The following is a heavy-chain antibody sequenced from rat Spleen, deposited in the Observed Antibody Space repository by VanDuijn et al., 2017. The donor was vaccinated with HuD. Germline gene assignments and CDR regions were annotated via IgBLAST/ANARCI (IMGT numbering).Heavy chain of an antibody. D-gene: IGHD1-12*03. CDR2: ISSGGGGT. Sequence: EVQLVASGGGLVQPGRSLKLSCAASGFTFSDYDMAWVRQTPTKGLEWIASISSGGGGTYYPDSVKGRFTISRDNAKSTLYLQMDSLRSEDTASYYCARHHYDGYYHGPVFGVMDVWGHGASVTVSS. CDR1: GFTFSDYD. V-gene: IGHV5-25*01. J-gene: IGHJ4*01. CDR3: ARHHYDGYYHGPVFGVMDV.